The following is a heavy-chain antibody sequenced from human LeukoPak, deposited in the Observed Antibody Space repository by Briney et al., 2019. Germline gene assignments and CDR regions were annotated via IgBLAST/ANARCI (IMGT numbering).Heavy chain of an antibody. V-gene: IGHV3-30*03. CDR2: ISNDGNNK. CDR1: GFTFSSYG. D-gene: IGHD3-22*01. Sequence: PGRSLRLSCAASGFTFSSYGMHWVRQAPGKGLEWVAAISNDGNNKYYADSVKGRFSISRDNSQNTLFLQLNTLRTEDTAVYYCARLSANSSAYFFDYWGQGTLVTVSS. J-gene: IGHJ4*02. CDR3: ARLSANSSAYFFDY.